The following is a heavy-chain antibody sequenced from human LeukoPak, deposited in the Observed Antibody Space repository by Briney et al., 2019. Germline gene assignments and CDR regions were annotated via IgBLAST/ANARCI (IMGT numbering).Heavy chain of an antibody. J-gene: IGHJ4*02. D-gene: IGHD5-24*01. Sequence: ASVKVSCKASGYTFTTYDLNWVRQATGQGFEWMGWISAYNGNTNYAQKLQGRVTMTTDTSTSTAYMELRSLRSDDTAVYYCARGVGRDGYHYWGQGTLVTVSS. CDR3: ARGVGRDGYHY. CDR1: GYTFTTYD. CDR2: ISAYNGNT. V-gene: IGHV1-18*01.